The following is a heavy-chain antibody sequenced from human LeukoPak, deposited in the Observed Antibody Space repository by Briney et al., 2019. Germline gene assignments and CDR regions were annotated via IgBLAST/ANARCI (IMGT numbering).Heavy chain of an antibody. J-gene: IGHJ4*02. D-gene: IGHD3-10*01. V-gene: IGHV4-4*07. CDR2: IYITGST. CDR1: GGSISTSY. Sequence: SETLSLTCTVSGGSISTSYWSWIRQPAGKGLEWIGRIYITGSTSYNPSLKSRVTISADKSKNQFSLRLSSVTAADTAVYYCARDGTAMVRGVIILQYYFDYWGQGTLVTVSS. CDR3: ARDGTAMVRGVIILQYYFDY.